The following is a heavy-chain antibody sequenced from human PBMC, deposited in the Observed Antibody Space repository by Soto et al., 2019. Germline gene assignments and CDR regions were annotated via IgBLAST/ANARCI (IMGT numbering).Heavy chain of an antibody. J-gene: IGHJ6*02. CDR3: AREVRSGSYYLNYYYYGMDV. D-gene: IGHD3-10*01. V-gene: IGHV1-18*04. Sequence: ASVKVSCKASGYTFTSYGISWVRQAPGQGLEWMGWISAYNGNTNYAQKLQGRVTMTTDTSTSTAYMELRSLRSDDTAVYYCAREVRSGSYYLNYYYYGMDVWGQGTTVTAP. CDR2: ISAYNGNT. CDR1: GYTFTSYG.